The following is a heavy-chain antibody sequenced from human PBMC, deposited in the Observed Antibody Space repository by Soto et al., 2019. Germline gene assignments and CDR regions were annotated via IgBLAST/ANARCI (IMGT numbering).Heavy chain of an antibody. V-gene: IGHV4-30-4*01. CDR1: GGSISSGDYY. Sequence: LSLTCTVSGGSISSGDYYWSWIRQPPGKGLEWIGYIYYSGSTYYNPSLKSRVTISVDTSKNQFSLKLSSVTAADTAVYYCARADGFRGDYGSKWYWGQGTLVTVSS. CDR2: IYYSGST. CDR3: ARADGFRGDYGSKWY. J-gene: IGHJ4*02. D-gene: IGHD4-17*01.